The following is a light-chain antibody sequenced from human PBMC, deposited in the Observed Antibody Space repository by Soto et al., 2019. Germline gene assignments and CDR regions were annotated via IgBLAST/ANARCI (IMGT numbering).Light chain of an antibody. V-gene: IGKV1-9*01. CDR3: LQVYSFPRT. CDR1: EGVNSY. Sequence: DIQLTQSPSFLAASVGDRVTITCRASEGVNSYLAWYQQKPGKAPKLLIYAASTLQSGVPSRFSGSGSGTEFILTINNLQPEDFASYFCLQVYSFPRTFGLGTKVDIK. CDR2: AAS. J-gene: IGKJ1*01.